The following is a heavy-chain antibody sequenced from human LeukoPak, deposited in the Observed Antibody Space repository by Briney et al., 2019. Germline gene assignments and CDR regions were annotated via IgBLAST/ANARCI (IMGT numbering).Heavy chain of an antibody. CDR3: ARAKQQPQLGY. V-gene: IGHV1-18*01. Sequence: ASVKVSCTASGYTFTSYGISWVRQAPGQGLEWMGWISAYNGNTNYAQKLQCRVKMTTDTSTSTAYMELRSLRSDDTDVYYCARAKQQPQLGYWGQGTLVTVSS. D-gene: IGHD6-13*01. CDR1: GYTFTSYG. CDR2: ISAYNGNT. J-gene: IGHJ4*02.